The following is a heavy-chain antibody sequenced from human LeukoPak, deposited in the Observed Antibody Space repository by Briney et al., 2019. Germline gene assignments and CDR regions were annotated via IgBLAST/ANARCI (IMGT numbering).Heavy chain of an antibody. CDR1: GFIFSSYW. Sequence: GGSLRLSCAASGFIFSSYWMSWVRQAPGKGLEWVANIKHDGSEKYYVDSVKGRFTISRDNPKNSLYLQMNSLRAEDTAVYHCARDLDYWGQGTLVTVSS. J-gene: IGHJ4*02. CDR3: ARDLDY. V-gene: IGHV3-7*01. CDR2: IKHDGSEK.